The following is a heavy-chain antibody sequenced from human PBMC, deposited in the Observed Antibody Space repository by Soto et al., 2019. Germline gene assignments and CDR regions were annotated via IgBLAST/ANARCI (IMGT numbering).Heavy chain of an antibody. J-gene: IGHJ4*02. D-gene: IGHD5-18*01. Sequence: SVKVSCKASGGTFSSYAISWVRQAPGQGLEWMGGIIPIFGTANYAQKFQGRVTITADESTSTAYMELSSLRSDDTAVYYCARDGDTAMAFFDYWGQGTLVTVSS. CDR3: ARDGDTAMAFFDY. CDR2: IIPIFGTA. V-gene: IGHV1-69*13. CDR1: GGTFSSYA.